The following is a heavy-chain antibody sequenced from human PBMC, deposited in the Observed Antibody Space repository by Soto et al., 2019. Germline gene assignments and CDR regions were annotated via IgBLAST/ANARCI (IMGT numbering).Heavy chain of an antibody. V-gene: IGHV3-30*18. CDR2: MSSDGSKI. CDR1: GFDFTYYA. J-gene: IGHJ4*02. D-gene: IGHD1-26*01. CDR3: AKDEGVGGTLGLFDY. Sequence: SVGGAVPPGESLRLSCVASGFDFTYYAMHWVRQAPGKGLESVAVMSSDGSKIHHTDSVKGRFTISRDNSKNTLYLQMNSLRKEDTAVYFCAKDEGVGGTLGLFDYWGQGTLVSVSS.